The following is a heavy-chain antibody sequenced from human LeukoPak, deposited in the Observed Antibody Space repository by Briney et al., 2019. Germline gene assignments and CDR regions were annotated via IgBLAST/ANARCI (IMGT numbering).Heavy chain of an antibody. CDR3: AKDQWLVYYFDY. J-gene: IGHJ4*02. CDR1: GFTFSSYG. V-gene: IGHV3-30*18. Sequence: GSLRLSCAASGFTFSSYGMDWVRQAPGKGLEWVAVISYDGSNKYYADSVKGRFTISRDNSKNTLYLQMNSLRAEDTAVYYCAKDQWLVYYFDYWGQGTLVTVSS. CDR2: ISYDGSNK. D-gene: IGHD6-19*01.